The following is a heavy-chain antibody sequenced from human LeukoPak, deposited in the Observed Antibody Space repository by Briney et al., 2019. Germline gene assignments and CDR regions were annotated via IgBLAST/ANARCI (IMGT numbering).Heavy chain of an antibody. J-gene: IGHJ6*02. CDR3: ARVVAKAYYDFWSGYYTPGAGMDV. V-gene: IGHV1-18*01. CDR1: GYTFTSYG. Sequence: ASVTVSCTASGYTFTSYGISWVRQAPGQGLEWMGWISAYNGNTNYAQKLQGRVTMTTDTSTSTAYMELRSLRSDDTAVYYCARVVAKAYYDFWSGYYTPGAGMDVWGQGTTVTVSS. D-gene: IGHD3-3*01. CDR2: ISAYNGNT.